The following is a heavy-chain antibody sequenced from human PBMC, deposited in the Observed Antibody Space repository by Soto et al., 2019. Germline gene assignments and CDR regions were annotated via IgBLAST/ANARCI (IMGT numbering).Heavy chain of an antibody. J-gene: IGHJ4*02. V-gene: IGHV3-7*05. D-gene: IGHD2-2*01. CDR2: IKQDGSEK. CDR1: GFTFSSYW. Sequence: SLRLSCAASGFTFSSYWMSWVRQAPGKGLEWVANIKQDGSEKYYVDSVKGRFTISRDNAKNSLYLQMNSLRAEDTAVYYCARPFCSSTSCIDYWGQGTLVTVAS. CDR3: ARPFCSSTSCIDY.